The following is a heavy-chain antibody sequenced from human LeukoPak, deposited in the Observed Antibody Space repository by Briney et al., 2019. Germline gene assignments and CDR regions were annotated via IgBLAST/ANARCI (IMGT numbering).Heavy chain of an antibody. CDR3: AQGIAVPGIPTFDV. CDR2: INTNSGGT. D-gene: IGHD6-19*01. CDR1: EYTFSGHF. V-gene: IGHV1-2*02. J-gene: IGHJ3*01. Sequence: ASVRVSCKASEYTFSGHFIHWMRQVPGQGLEWVGWINTNSGGTNYAQKFQGRVTLTRETTPSTAYMDMSSLRYHDTAVCYCAQGIAVPGIPTFDVWGQGTVVAVSS.